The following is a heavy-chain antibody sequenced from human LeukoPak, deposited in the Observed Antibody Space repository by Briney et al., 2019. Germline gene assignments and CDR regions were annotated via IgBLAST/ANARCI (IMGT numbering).Heavy chain of an antibody. CDR3: ARVDREKVDY. CDR2: ISAYNGNT. V-gene: IGHV1-18*01. D-gene: IGHD3-9*01. Sequence: GASVKFPCKAPGSTFTSIGSTWVDQAPGQGLEWMGWISAYNGNTNYAQKLQGRVTMTTDTSTSTAYMELRSLRSDDTAVYYCARVDREKVDYWGQGTLVNVSS. CDR1: GSTFTSIG. J-gene: IGHJ4*02.